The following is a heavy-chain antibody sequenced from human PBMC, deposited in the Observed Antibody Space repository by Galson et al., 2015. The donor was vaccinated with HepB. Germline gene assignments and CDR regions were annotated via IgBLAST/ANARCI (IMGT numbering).Heavy chain of an antibody. V-gene: IGHV2-5*02. J-gene: IGHJ4*02. CDR1: GLSLNTSGVG. CDR3: AHRLGAYFDP. CDR2: IYWDDNK. D-gene: IGHD3-16*01. Sequence: PALVKPTQTVTLTCTLSGLSLNTSGVGVGWIRQPPGKALEWLALIYWDDNKRYSPSLKTRLTITKDTSKNQVVLTMTNMDPVDTATFYCAHRLGAYFDPWGQGTLVTVPS.